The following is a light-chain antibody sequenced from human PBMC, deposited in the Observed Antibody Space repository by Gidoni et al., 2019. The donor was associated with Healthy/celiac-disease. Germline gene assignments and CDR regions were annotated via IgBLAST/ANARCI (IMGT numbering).Light chain of an antibody. CDR1: QSISSW. V-gene: IGKV1-5*01. CDR3: QQYNSYPWT. Sequence: DIQMTQSPSTLSASVGDRVTITCRASQSISSWLAWYQQKPGKAPKLLIYDASSLESGGPSRFCGSGSGTEFTLTLSSLQPDDFGTYYCQQYNSYPWTFGQGTKVEIK. CDR2: DAS. J-gene: IGKJ1*01.